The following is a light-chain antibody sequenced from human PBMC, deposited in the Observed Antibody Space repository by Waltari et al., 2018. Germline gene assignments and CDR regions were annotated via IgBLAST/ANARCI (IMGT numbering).Light chain of an antibody. Sequence: EIVLTQYPGTLSLSPGERATLPCRASQSVSSSYLAWYQQKPGQAPRLLIYGASSRATGIPDRFSGSGSGTDFTLTISRLEPEDFAVYYCQQYGSSPGTFGPGTKVEIK. CDR2: GAS. CDR1: QSVSSSY. V-gene: IGKV3-20*01. CDR3: QQYGSSPGT. J-gene: IGKJ1*01.